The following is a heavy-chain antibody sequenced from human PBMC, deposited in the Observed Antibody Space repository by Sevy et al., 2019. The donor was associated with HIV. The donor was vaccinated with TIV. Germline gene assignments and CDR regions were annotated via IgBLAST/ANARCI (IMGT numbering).Heavy chain of an antibody. Sequence: ASVKGSGKASGYTFTFYDINWVRQATGQGLEWVGWMNPNSGNTGYAQKFQGRVTMTRNTSISTAYMELSSLRSEDTAVFYCARGASLYSSSIIEYDYWGQGTLVTVSS. CDR1: GYTFTFYD. CDR2: MNPNSGNT. V-gene: IGHV1-8*01. J-gene: IGHJ4*02. D-gene: IGHD6-6*01. CDR3: ARGASLYSSSIIEYDY.